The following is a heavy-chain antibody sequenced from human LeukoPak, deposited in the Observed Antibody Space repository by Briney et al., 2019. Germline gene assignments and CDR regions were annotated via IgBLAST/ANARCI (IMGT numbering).Heavy chain of an antibody. D-gene: IGHD3-10*01. CDR1: GFTFSSYW. CDR2: IKQDGSEK. Sequence: GGSLRLSCAASGFTFSSYWMSWVRQAPGKGLEWVANIKQDGSEKYYVDSVKGRFTISRDNAKNSLYLQMNSLRAEDTAVYYCARGPEGVDSGSYMDVWGKGTTVTVSS. CDR3: ARGPEGVDSGSYMDV. V-gene: IGHV3-7*01. J-gene: IGHJ6*03.